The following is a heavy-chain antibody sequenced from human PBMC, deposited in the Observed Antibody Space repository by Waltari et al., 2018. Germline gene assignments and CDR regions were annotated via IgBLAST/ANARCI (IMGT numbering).Heavy chain of an antibody. Sequence: QVQLQESGPGLVKPSETLSLTCTVSDGSISPHFWTWIRQTPVKGLEYICYIYHNGITNYNPALKSRVTISLDTSKTQFSLELSSVTAADTAVYYCARRIDTDSLYGLDVWGPGITVAVAS. D-gene: IGHD2-15*01. CDR3: ARRIDTDSLYGLDV. CDR2: IYHNGIT. J-gene: IGHJ6*02. V-gene: IGHV4-59*08. CDR1: DGSISPHF.